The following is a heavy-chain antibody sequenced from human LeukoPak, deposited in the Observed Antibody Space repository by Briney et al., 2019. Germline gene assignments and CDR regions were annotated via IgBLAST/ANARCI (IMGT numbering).Heavy chain of an antibody. CDR1: GGSISSSNW. J-gene: IGHJ4*02. CDR2: IYHSGST. V-gene: IGHV4-4*02. CDR3: ARLFYSSSWYVDY. Sequence: SETLSLTCAVSGGSISSSNWWSWVRQPPGKGLEWIGEIYHSGSTNYNPSLKSRVTISVDKSKNQFSLKLSSVTAADTAVYYCARLFYSSSWYVDYWGRGTLVTVSS. D-gene: IGHD6-13*01.